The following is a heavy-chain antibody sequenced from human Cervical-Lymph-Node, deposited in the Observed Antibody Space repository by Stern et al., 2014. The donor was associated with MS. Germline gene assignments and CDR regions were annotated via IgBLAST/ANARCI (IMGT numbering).Heavy chain of an antibody. CDR3: ATTRWDLFTWNWFDP. CDR2: IHDSGST. CDR1: GGSISSSGYY. Sequence: VQLVESGPGLVKPSQTLSLTRTVSGGSISSSGYYWSWIRQPADKGLEWIGRIHDSGSTYYNPSLKSRVTISMDTAKNPFSLKMPSVTAADTAVYYCATTRWDLFTWNWFDPWGQGTLVTVSS. V-gene: IGHV4-61*02. D-gene: IGHD1-26*01. J-gene: IGHJ5*02.